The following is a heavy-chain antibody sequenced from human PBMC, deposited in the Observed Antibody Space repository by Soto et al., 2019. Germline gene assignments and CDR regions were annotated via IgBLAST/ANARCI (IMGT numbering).Heavy chain of an antibody. Sequence: ASVKVSCQASGYTYTHYDINWVRQATGQGLEWMGIINPSGGSTSYAQKFQGRVTMTRDTSTSTVYMELSSLRSEDTAVYYCARDFSIYYYDSSGPIYWGQGTLVTVSS. CDR3: ARDFSIYYYDSSGPIY. D-gene: IGHD3-22*01. V-gene: IGHV1-46*01. CDR2: INPSGGST. CDR1: GYTYTHYD. J-gene: IGHJ4*02.